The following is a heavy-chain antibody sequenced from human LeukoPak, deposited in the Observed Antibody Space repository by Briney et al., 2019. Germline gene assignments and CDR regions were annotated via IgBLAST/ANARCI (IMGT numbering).Heavy chain of an antibody. V-gene: IGHV3-48*01. J-gene: IGHJ4*02. D-gene: IGHD6-19*01. CDR1: GFTFSTYS. CDR2: ISSSSSTI. CDR3: ASSYSSGWYGVY. Sequence: PGGSLRLSCAASGFTFSTYSMNWVRQAPGKGLEWVSYISSSSSTIYYADSVKGRFTVSRDNAKNSLYLQMNSLRAEDTAVYYCASSYSSGWYGVYWGQGTLVTVSS.